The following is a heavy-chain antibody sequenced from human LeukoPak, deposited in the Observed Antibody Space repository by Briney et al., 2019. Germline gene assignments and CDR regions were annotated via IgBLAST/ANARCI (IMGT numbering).Heavy chain of an antibody. CDR1: GGTFSSYA. CDR3: AREGSSDNWFDP. J-gene: IGHJ5*02. Sequence: GASVKVSCKASGGTFSSYAISWVRQAPGQGLEWMGGIIPNFGTANYAQLFQGRVTITTDESTSTAYMELSSLRSEDTAVYYCAREGSSDNWFDPWGQGTLVTVSS. D-gene: IGHD6-6*01. CDR2: IIPNFGTA. V-gene: IGHV1-69*05.